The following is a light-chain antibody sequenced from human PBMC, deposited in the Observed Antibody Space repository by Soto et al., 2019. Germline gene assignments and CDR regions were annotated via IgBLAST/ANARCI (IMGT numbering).Light chain of an antibody. CDR1: QSVSSSY. Sequence: EIVLTQSPGTLSLSPGERATLSCRASQSVSSSYLAWYQQKPGQAPSLLIYGASSRATGIPDRFSGSGSGTDFTLTISRLEPEDFAVYYCQQGSTFGQGTKLAIK. CDR3: QQGST. V-gene: IGKV3-20*01. CDR2: GAS. J-gene: IGKJ2*01.